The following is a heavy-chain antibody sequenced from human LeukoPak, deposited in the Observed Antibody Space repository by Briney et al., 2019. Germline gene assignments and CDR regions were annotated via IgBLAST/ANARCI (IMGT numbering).Heavy chain of an antibody. V-gene: IGHV3-23*01. J-gene: IGHJ4*02. CDR3: AKGIVVASTNFDY. D-gene: IGHD2-15*01. Sequence: GGSLRLSCAASGFTFSSNAMSWVRQAPGKGLEWVSAISGSGGSTYYADSVKGRFTISRDNSKNKLYLQMDSLRAEDTALYYCAKGIVVASTNFDYWGQGTLVTVSS. CDR2: ISGSGGST. CDR1: GFTFSSNA.